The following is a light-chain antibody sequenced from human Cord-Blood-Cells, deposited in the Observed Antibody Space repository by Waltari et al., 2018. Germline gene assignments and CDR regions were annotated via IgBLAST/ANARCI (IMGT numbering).Light chain of an antibody. V-gene: IGLV2-14*01. CDR3: SSYTSSSTGV. J-gene: IGLJ1*01. Sequence: QSALTQPASVSGSPGQSITISCTGTSSDVGGYNYVSWYQQHPGKAPKLMIYEVSNRASGVSDRFSGSKSGNTASLTISGLQAEDEADYYCSSYTSSSTGVFGTGTKVTVL. CDR2: EVS. CDR1: SSDVGGYNY.